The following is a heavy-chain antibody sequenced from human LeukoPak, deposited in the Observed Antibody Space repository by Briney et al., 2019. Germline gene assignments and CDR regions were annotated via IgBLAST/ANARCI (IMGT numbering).Heavy chain of an antibody. D-gene: IGHD1-26*01. CDR3: ARGGSYLSAFDI. CDR1: GFTFDAYG. V-gene: IGHV3-20*04. Sequence: GGSLRLSCAASGFTFDAYGMSWVRQAPGKGLEWGSGITWNDGSTDYAESVKGRFTISRDNSKNTLYLQMNSLRAEDTAVYYCARGGSYLSAFDIWGQGTMVTVSS. CDR2: ITWNDGST. J-gene: IGHJ3*02.